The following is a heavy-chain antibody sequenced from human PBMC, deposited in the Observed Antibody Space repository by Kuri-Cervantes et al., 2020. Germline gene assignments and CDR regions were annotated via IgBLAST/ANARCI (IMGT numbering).Heavy chain of an antibody. V-gene: IGHV4-4*07. CDR2: IFSSGST. CDR3: ARVSAGGRFDY. J-gene: IGHJ4*02. D-gene: IGHD3-16*01. Sequence: ESLKISCSVSGASISSYYWTWIRQPAGKGLEWIGRIFSSGSTDYNPSLKSRVTLSGDKSKNQFSLKFDSVTAADTAVYYCARVSAGGRFDYWGQGTLVTVSS. CDR1: GASISSYY.